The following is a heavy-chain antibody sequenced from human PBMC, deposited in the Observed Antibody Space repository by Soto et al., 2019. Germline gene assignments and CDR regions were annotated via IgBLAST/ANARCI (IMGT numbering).Heavy chain of an antibody. CDR1: GGSISSGGYY. D-gene: IGHD3-3*01. CDR3: ARSRGSGYYVGEFDY. CDR2: IYYSGST. Sequence: SETLSLTCTVSGGSISSGGYYWSWIRQHPGKGLEWIGYIYYSGSTYYNPSLKSRVTISVDTSKNQFSLKLSSVTAADTAVYYCARSRGSGYYVGEFDYWGQGTLVTVSS. J-gene: IGHJ4*02. V-gene: IGHV4-31*02.